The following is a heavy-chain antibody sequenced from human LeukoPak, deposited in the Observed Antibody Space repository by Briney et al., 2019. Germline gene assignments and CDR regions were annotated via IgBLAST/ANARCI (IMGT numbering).Heavy chain of an antibody. CDR2: IYYSGST. J-gene: IGHJ1*01. CDR1: GGSISSYY. Sequence: SSETLSLTCTVSGGSISSYYWSWIRQPPGKGLEWIGYIYYSGSTNYNPSLKSRVTISVDTSKNQFSLKLSSVTAADTAVYYCARDGNYDSSGYPSSHWGQGTLVTVSS. CDR3: ARDGNYDSSGYPSSH. V-gene: IGHV4-59*01. D-gene: IGHD3-22*01.